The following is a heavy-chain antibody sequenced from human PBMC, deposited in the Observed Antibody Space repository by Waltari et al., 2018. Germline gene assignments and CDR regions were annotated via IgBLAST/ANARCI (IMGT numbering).Heavy chain of an antibody. CDR2: INNPARV. Sequence: QVQIQQWGAGLLQPSETLSPTCAVSGEPFGGHYGTWIRPAPGKGLEWLGQINNPARVNYQPSLESRLTISVDTSKSQFSLTLTSVTAADTAVYFCSRRFYTSNSFDFWGQGTLVLVSS. CDR1: GEPFGGHY. CDR3: SRRFYTSNSFDF. J-gene: IGHJ3*01. D-gene: IGHD3-16*01. V-gene: IGHV4-34*02.